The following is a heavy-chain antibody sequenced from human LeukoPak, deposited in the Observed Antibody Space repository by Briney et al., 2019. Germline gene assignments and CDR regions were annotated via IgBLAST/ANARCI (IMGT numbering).Heavy chain of an antibody. CDR3: AKGVGYSYGLSQSPGMDV. V-gene: IGHV3-9*01. J-gene: IGHJ6*02. D-gene: IGHD5-18*01. CDR2: ISWNSGSI. CDR1: GFTFDDYA. Sequence: GGSLRLSCAASGFTFDDYAMHWVRQAPGKGLEWASGISWNSGSIGYADSVKGRFTISRDNAKNSLYLQMNSLRAEDTALYYCAKGVGYSYGLSQSPGMDVWGQGTTVTVSS.